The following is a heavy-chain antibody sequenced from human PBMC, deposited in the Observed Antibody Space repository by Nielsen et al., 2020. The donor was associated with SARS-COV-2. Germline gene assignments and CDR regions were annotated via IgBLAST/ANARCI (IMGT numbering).Heavy chain of an antibody. V-gene: IGHV3-9*02. J-gene: IGHJ4*02. Sequence: SLKISCAASGFTSDDYAMHWVRQAPGKGLEWVSGISWNSGSIGYADSVKGRFTISRDNAKNSLYLQMNSLRAEDTALYYCAKGGHNWNDGEGFSDYWGQGTLVTVSS. CDR1: GFTSDDYA. CDR2: ISWNSGSI. CDR3: AKGGHNWNDGEGFSDY. D-gene: IGHD1-1*01.